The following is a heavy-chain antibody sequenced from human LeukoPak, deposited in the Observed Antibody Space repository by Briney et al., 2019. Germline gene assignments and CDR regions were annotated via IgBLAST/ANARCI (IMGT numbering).Heavy chain of an antibody. V-gene: IGHV4-39*01. CDR3: ARVGNYDYVWGSYRPFDI. Sequence: KPSETLSLTCTVSGVSISSTSYYWGWIRQPPGKGLEWVGTIYYSGSTYYTPSLKSRVTISVDTSKNQFSLKLSSVTAADTSVYYCARVGNYDYVWGSYRPFDIWGQGTMVTVSS. CDR2: IYYSGST. D-gene: IGHD3-16*02. CDR1: GVSISSTSYY. J-gene: IGHJ3*02.